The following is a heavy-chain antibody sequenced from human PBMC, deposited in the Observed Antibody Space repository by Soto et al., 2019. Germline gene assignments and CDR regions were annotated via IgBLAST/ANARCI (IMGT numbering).Heavy chain of an antibody. V-gene: IGHV4-39*01. J-gene: IGHJ4*02. CDR1: GGSISSSSYY. CDR2: IYYSGST. CDR3: ARQYYYDSSGYRGGLDY. D-gene: IGHD3-22*01. Sequence: QLQLQESGPGLVKPSETLSLTCTVSGGSISSSSYYWGWIRQPPGKGLEWIGSIYYSGSTYYSPSLKSRVTISVDTSKNQFSLKLSSVTAADTAVYYCARQYYYDSSGYRGGLDYWGQGTLVTVSS.